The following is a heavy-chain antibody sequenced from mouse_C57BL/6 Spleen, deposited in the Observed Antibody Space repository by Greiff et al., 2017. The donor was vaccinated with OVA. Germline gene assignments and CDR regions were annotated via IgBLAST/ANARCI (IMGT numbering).Heavy chain of an antibody. Sequence: QVQLQQPGAELVMPGASVKLSCKASGYTFTSYWMHWVKQRPGQGLEWIGEIDPSDSYTNYNQKFKGESTLTVDKSSSTAYMQLSSLTSEDSAVYYCARGGNFYWYFDVWGTGTTVTVSS. CDR1: GYTFTSYW. D-gene: IGHD2-1*01. CDR3: ARGGNFYWYFDV. CDR2: IDPSDSYT. J-gene: IGHJ1*03. V-gene: IGHV1-69*01.